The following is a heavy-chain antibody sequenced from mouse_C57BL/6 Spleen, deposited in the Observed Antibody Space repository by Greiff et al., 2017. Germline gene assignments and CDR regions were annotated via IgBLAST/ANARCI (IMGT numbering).Heavy chain of an antibody. CDR3: ARNWDFDV. CDR2: ISRGSSTI. V-gene: IGHV5-17*01. Sequence: DVKLVESGGGLVKPGGSLKLSCAASGFTFSDYGMHWVRQAPEQGLEWVAYISRGSSTIYYADTVKGRFTISRDNATNTLFLQLPSLRSEDTAMDYCARNWDFDVWGTGTTVTVSS. CDR1: GFTFSDYG. J-gene: IGHJ1*03.